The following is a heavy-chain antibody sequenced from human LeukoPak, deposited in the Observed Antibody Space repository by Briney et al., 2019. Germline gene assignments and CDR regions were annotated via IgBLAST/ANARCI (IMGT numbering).Heavy chain of an antibody. CDR1: GGTFSSYD. J-gene: IGHJ6*03. D-gene: IGHD2-15*01. CDR2: IIPISGTT. Sequence: SVKVSCKASGGTFSSYDISWVRQAPGQGLEWMGGIIPISGTTNYAQKFQGRVTITADKSTSTAYMELSRLRSEDTAVYYCATLCCGSYYMDVWGKGTTVTVSS. V-gene: IGHV1-69*06. CDR3: ATLCCGSYYMDV.